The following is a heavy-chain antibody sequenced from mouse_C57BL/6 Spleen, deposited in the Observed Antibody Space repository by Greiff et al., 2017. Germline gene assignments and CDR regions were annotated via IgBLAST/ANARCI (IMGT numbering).Heavy chain of an antibody. Sequence: LVESGPGLVKPSQSLSLTCSVTGYSITSGYYWNWIRQFPGNKLEWMGYISYDGSNNYNPSLKNRISITRDTSKNQFFLKLNSVTTEDTATYYCARDTGYYFDYWGQGTTLTVSS. CDR3: ARDTGYYFDY. CDR1: GYSITSGYY. D-gene: IGHD1-1*01. J-gene: IGHJ2*01. CDR2: ISYDGSN. V-gene: IGHV3-6*01.